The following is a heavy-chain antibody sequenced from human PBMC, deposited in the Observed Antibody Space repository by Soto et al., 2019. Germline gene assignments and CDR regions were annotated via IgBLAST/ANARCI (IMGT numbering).Heavy chain of an antibody. CDR2: ISSTSAYT. J-gene: IGHJ4*02. V-gene: IGHV3-11*05. CDR3: ARDPSRRSPPDY. CDR1: GFTFSDYY. Sequence: QVQLVESGGGLVKPGGSLRLSCTASGFTFSDYYMNWFRQDPGKGLEWVSYISSTSAYTKYADSVKGRFTISRDNAENLLYLQMDGLRAEDTAVYYCARDPSRRSPPDYWGQGTLVTVSS.